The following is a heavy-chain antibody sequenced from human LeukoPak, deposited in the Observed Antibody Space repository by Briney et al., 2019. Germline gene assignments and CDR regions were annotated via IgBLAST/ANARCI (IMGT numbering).Heavy chain of an antibody. V-gene: IGHV5-51*01. CDR3: ARRRIVVVPAANLGDEYYDYYMDV. CDR2: IYPGDSDT. D-gene: IGHD2-2*01. J-gene: IGHJ6*03. CDR1: GYSFTSYW. Sequence: PGESLKISCKGSGYSFTSYWIGWARQMPGKGLEWMGIIYPGDSDTRYSPSFQGQATNSADKSNSTAYLQWSSLKASETATYYCARRRIVVVPAANLGDEYYDYYMDVCGKGTTASVSS.